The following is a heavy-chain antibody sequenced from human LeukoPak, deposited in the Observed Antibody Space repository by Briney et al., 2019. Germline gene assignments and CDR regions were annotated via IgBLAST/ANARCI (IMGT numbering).Heavy chain of an antibody. D-gene: IGHD3-22*01. CDR2: INHSGST. CDR1: GGSFSGYC. V-gene: IGHV4-34*09. CDR3: ARYDYDSSGYYYADY. Sequence: PSETLSLTCAVYGGSFSGYCWSWIRQPPGKGLEWIGEINHSGSTYYNPSLKSRVTISVDTSKNQFSLKLSSVTAADTAVYYCARYDYDSSGYYYADYWGQGTLVTVSS. J-gene: IGHJ4*02.